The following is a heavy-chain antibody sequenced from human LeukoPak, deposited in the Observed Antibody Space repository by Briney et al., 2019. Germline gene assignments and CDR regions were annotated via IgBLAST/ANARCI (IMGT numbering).Heavy chain of an antibody. CDR3: ASDGLKRYFDWLLGYNWFDP. CDR1: GGTFSSYA. Sequence: SVKVSCKASGGTFSSYAIIWVRQAPGQGLEWMGGIIPIFGTANYAQKFQGRVTITADESTSTAYMELSSLRSEDTAVYYCASDGLKRYFDWLLGYNWFDPWGQGTLVTVSS. D-gene: IGHD3-9*01. CDR2: IIPIFGTA. J-gene: IGHJ5*02. V-gene: IGHV1-69*01.